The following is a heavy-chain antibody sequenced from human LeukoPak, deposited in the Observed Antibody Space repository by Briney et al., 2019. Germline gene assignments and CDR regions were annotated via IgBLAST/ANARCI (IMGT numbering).Heavy chain of an antibody. V-gene: IGHV1-24*01. J-gene: IGHJ3*02. CDR2: FDPEDGET. Sequence: GASVKVSCKVSGYTLTELSMHWVRQAPGKGLEWMGGFDPEDGETIYAQKFQGRVTMTEDTSTDTAYMELSSLRSEDTAVYYCATPPYSGSYYAFDIWGQGTMVTVSS. CDR1: GYTLTELS. CDR3: ATPPYSGSYYAFDI. D-gene: IGHD1-26*01.